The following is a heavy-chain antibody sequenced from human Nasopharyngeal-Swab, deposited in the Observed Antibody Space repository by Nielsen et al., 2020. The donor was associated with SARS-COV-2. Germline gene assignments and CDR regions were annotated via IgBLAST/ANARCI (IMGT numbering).Heavy chain of an antibody. Sequence: SETLSLTCTVSGGSISSGGYYWSWLRQHPGKGLEWIGYIYYSGSTYYNPSLRSRVTISVDTSQNQFSLKLSSVTAADTAVYYCARAVAGRNWYFDLWGRGTLVTVSS. CDR2: IYYSGST. D-gene: IGHD6-19*01. CDR3: ARAVAGRNWYFDL. J-gene: IGHJ2*01. CDR1: GGSISSGGYY. V-gene: IGHV4-31*03.